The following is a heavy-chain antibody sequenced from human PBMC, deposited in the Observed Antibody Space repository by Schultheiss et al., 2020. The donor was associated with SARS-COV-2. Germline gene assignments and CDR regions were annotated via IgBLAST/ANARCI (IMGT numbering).Heavy chain of an antibody. CDR1: GGSISSGGYY. Sequence: SETLSLTCTVSGGSISSGGYYWSWIRQHPGKGLEWIGYIYYSGRTFYNPSLKSRVIISVDTSKSHFSLRLSSVTAADTAVYYCARGGSSSSVNYYYYGMDVWGQGTTVTVSS. J-gene: IGHJ6*02. CDR2: IYYSGRT. CDR3: ARGGSSSSVNYYYYGMDV. V-gene: IGHV4-31*03. D-gene: IGHD6-6*01.